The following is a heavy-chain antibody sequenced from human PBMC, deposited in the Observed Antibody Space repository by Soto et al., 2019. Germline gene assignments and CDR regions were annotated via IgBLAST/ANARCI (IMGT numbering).Heavy chain of an antibody. Sequence: SETLSLTCTVSGGSISYVNNHYCSWFRLPPGKGLEWIGYISDIAYTSYNPSLNGRVSISVDTSKNQFSLKLSSVTAADTAVYYCASIGYCSSTSCYSGGRYYYYGMDVWGQGTTVTVSS. V-gene: IGHV4-59*11. CDR2: ISDIAYT. CDR3: ASIGYCSSTSCYSGGRYYYYGMDV. J-gene: IGHJ6*02. D-gene: IGHD2-2*01. CDR1: GGSISYVNNHY.